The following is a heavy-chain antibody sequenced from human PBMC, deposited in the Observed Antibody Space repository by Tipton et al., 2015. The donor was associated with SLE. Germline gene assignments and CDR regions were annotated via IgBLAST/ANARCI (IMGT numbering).Heavy chain of an antibody. J-gene: IGHJ5*02. D-gene: IGHD3-22*01. CDR1: GFTFSSYS. V-gene: IGHV3-21*01. Sequence: SLRLSCAASGFTFSSYSMNWVRQAPGKGLEWVSSISSSSSYIYYADSVKGRFTISRDNAKNSLYLQMNSLRAEDTAVYYCARGTRAPSSGLSWFDPWGQGTLVTVSS. CDR3: ARGTRAPSSGLSWFDP. CDR2: ISSSSSYI.